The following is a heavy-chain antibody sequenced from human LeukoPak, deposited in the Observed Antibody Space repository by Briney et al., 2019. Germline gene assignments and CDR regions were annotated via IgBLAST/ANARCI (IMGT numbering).Heavy chain of an antibody. J-gene: IGHJ4*02. CDR1: VYTLTSCY. V-gene: IGHV1-8*01. D-gene: IGHD6-19*01. CDR3: TRGSSGRRDN. Sequence: SVKVSYKPCVYTLTSCYIIWVRQATAQALEGVGWVNPNSSNTGYGQSFQGRITMTRDISIGTAYMELSNLTSEATAIYYCTRGSSGRRDNWGQGTLVTASA. CDR2: VNPNSSNT.